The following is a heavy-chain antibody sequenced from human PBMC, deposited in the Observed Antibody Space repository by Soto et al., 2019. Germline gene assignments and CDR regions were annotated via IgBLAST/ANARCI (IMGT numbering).Heavy chain of an antibody. V-gene: IGHV2-5*02. CDR1: GFSLSSSGVG. J-gene: IGHJ3*01. CDR2: IYGDDGE. CDR3: GPGEGDDYVWVSYEAAFDV. Sequence: QITLKESGPTLVKPTQTLTLTCTFSGFSLSSSGVGVCWIRQPPGKSLEWLALIYGDDGERYTQSLKTRLTITKDTSKNQVVLTMTTMDPVDTATYYCGPGEGDDYVWVSYEAAFDVWGQGTMVNVSS. D-gene: IGHD3-16*01.